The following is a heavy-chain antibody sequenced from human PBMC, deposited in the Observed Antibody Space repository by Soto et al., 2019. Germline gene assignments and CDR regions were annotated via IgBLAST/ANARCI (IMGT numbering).Heavy chain of an antibody. CDR2: IYYSGST. CDR1: GGSISSGDYY. D-gene: IGHD3-10*01. Sequence: NPSETLSLTCTVSGGSISSGDYYWSWIRQPPGKGLEWIGYIYYSGSTYYNPSLKSRVTISVDTSKNQFSLKLSSVTAADTAVYYCAREATMVRGVPEDDYWGQGTRVTVSS. CDR3: AREATMVRGVPEDDY. J-gene: IGHJ4*02. V-gene: IGHV4-30-4*01.